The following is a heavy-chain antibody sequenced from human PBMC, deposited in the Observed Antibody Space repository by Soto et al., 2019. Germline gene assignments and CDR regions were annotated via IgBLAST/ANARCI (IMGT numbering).Heavy chain of an antibody. CDR3: AKGGSGSYSNAFDI. D-gene: IGHD3-10*01. Sequence: QLQLQESGPGLVKPSETLSLTCTVSGGSISSSSYYWGWIRQPPGKGLEWIGSIYYSGSTYYNPSLKSRVTLXVXTXXDQFSLKLSSVTAADTAVYYCAKGGSGSYSNAFDIWGQGTMVTVSS. CDR2: IYYSGST. V-gene: IGHV4-39*01. CDR1: GGSISSSSYY. J-gene: IGHJ3*02.